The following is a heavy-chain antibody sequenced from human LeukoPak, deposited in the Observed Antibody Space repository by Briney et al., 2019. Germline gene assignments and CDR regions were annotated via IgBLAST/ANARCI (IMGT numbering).Heavy chain of an antibody. J-gene: IGHJ6*02. CDR1: GFTFSSYE. Sequence: GGSLRLSCAASGFTFSSYEMNWVRQAPGKGLEGVSYISSSGSTIYYADSVKGRFTISRDNAKNSLYLQMNSLRAEDTAVYYCASVLVVVPAAISYYYYGMDVWGQGTTVTVSS. CDR2: ISSSGSTI. CDR3: ASVLVVVPAAISYYYYGMDV. D-gene: IGHD2-2*01. V-gene: IGHV3-48*03.